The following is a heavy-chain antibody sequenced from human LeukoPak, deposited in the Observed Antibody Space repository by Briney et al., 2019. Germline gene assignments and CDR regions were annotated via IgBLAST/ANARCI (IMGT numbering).Heavy chain of an antibody. V-gene: IGHV3-66*02. Sequence: SGGSLRLSCAASGFTVSGNFMTWVRQAPGKGLEWVSVIYNDGGTYYADSARGRFIISRDNPKNRLYLQMNSLRAEDTAVYYCAATRYDFCSGYPYWGQGALVTVSS. CDR2: IYNDGGT. D-gene: IGHD3-3*01. J-gene: IGHJ4*02. CDR1: GFTVSGNF. CDR3: AATRYDFCSGYPY.